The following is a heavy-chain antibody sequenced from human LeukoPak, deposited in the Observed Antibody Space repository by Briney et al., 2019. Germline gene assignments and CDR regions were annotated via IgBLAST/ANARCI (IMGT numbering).Heavy chain of an antibody. J-gene: IGHJ6*02. Sequence: PGGSLRLSCAASGFTVSSNYMSWVRQAPGKGLEWVSVIYSGGSTYYADSVKGRFTISRDNSKNTLYLQMNSLRAEDTAVYYCARDSASLVRGPHDYYYGMDVWGQGTTVTVSS. D-gene: IGHD3-10*01. CDR3: ARDSASLVRGPHDYYYGMDV. CDR1: GFTVSSNY. V-gene: IGHV3-53*01. CDR2: IYSGGST.